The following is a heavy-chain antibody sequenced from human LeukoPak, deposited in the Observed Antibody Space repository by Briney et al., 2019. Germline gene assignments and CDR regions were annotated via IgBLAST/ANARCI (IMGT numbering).Heavy chain of an antibody. V-gene: IGHV1-46*01. J-gene: IGHJ4*02. D-gene: IGHD3-22*01. Sequence: ASVKVSCKASGYTSTSYYMHWVRQAPGQGLEWMGIINPSGGSTSYAQKFQGRVTMTRDTSISTAYMELSRLRSDDTAVYYCARSLKKDSSGYYFGYWGQGTLVTVSS. CDR1: GYTSTSYY. CDR3: ARSLKKDSSGYYFGY. CDR2: INPSGGST.